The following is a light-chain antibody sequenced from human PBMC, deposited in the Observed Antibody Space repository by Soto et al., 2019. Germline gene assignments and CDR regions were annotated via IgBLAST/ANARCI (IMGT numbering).Light chain of an antibody. CDR3: QQYYSSPSIT. CDR2: WAS. CDR1: QSVLHSSNNKNY. Sequence: DIVMTQSPDSQAVSLGERATINCKSSQSVLHSSNNKNYLSWYQQTPGQPPKLLIYWASIRESGVPDRFSGSGSGTDFTLTISSLQAEDVAVYYCQQYYSSPSITFGQGTRLEIK. J-gene: IGKJ5*01. V-gene: IGKV4-1*01.